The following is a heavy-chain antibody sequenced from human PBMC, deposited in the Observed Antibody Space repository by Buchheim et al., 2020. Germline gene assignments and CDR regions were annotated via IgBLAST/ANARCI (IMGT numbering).Heavy chain of an antibody. CDR2: ISYDGSNK. CDR1: GFTFSSYG. D-gene: IGHD3-22*01. CDR3: AKVSYDSSGYVDY. J-gene: IGHJ4*02. V-gene: IGHV3-30*18. Sequence: QVQLVESGGGMVQPGRSLRLSCAASGFTFSSYGMHWVRQAPGKGLEWVAVISYDGSNKYYADSVKGRFTISRDNSKNTLYLQMNSLRAEDTAVYYRAKVSYDSSGYVDYWGQGTL.